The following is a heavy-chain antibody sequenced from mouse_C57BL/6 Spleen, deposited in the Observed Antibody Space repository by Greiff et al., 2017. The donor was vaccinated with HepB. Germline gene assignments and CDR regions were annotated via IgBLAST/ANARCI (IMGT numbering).Heavy chain of an antibody. V-gene: IGHV1-9*01. J-gene: IGHJ2*01. D-gene: IGHD1-1*01. CDR3: ARGFTTVVARDY. CDR2: ILPGSGST. CDR1: GYTFTGYW. Sequence: QVQLKQSGAELMKPGASVKLSCKATGYTFTGYWIEWVKQRPGHGLEWIGEILPGSGSTNYNDKFKGKATFTADTSSNTAYMQLSSLTTEDSAIYYCARGFTTVVARDYWGQGTTLTVSS.